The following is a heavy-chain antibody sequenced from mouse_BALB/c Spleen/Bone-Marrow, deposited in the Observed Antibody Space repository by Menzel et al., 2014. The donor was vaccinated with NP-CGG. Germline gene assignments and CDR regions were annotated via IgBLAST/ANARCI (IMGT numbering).Heavy chain of an antibody. V-gene: IGHV1S81*02. CDR2: INPSNGRT. CDR1: GYTFTSYW. D-gene: IGHD2-1*01. J-gene: IGHJ2*01. CDR3: ARCYYGNYFDY. Sequence: VQLQQSGAELVEPGASVKLSCKASGYTFTSYWMHWVKQRPGQGLEWIGEINPSNGRTNYNEKFKSKATLTVDKSSSTAYMQLSSLTSEDSAVYYCARCYYGNYFDYWGLGTTLTVSS.